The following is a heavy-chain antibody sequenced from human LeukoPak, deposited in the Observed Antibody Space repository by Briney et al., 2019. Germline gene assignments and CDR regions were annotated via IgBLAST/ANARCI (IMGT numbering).Heavy chain of an antibody. CDR1: GGSFSGYY. J-gene: IGHJ3*02. CDR2: INHSGST. D-gene: IGHD2-21*01. Sequence: SETLSLTCAVYGGSFSGYYWSWIRQPPGKGLEWIGEINHSGSTNYNPSLKSRVTTSVDTSKNQFSLKLSSVTAADTAVYYCARGSLIGAFDIWGQGTMVTVSS. V-gene: IGHV4-34*01. CDR3: ARGSLIGAFDI.